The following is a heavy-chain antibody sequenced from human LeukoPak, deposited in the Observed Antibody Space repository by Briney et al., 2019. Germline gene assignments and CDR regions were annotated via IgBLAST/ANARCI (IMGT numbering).Heavy chain of an antibody. CDR2: IYYSGST. CDR1: GGSISSYY. Sequence: PSETRSLTCTVSGGSISSYYWSWIRQPPGKGLEWIGYIYYSGSTNYNRSLKSRVTISVDTSKNQFSLKLSSVTAADTAVYYCARGVYGDYGRAFDIWGQGTMVTVSS. CDR3: ARGVYGDYGRAFDI. V-gene: IGHV4-59*01. D-gene: IGHD4-17*01. J-gene: IGHJ3*02.